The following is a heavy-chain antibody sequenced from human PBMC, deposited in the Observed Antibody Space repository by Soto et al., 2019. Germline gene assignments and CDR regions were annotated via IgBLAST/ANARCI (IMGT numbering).Heavy chain of an antibody. CDR2: INHSGST. CDR3: ARGMHCSGGSCYVQDYYYYYMDV. D-gene: IGHD2-15*01. V-gene: IGHV4-34*01. Sequence: PSETLSLTCAVYGGSFSGYYWTWIRQPPGKGLEWIGEINHSGSTNYNPSLKSRVTISVDTSKNQFSLKLSSVTAADTAVYYCARGMHCSGGSCYVQDYYYYYMDVWGKGTTVTVSS. J-gene: IGHJ6*03. CDR1: GGSFSGYY.